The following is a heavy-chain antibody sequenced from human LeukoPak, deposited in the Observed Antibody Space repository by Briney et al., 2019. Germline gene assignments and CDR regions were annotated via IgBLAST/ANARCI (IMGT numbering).Heavy chain of an antibody. CDR2: ISGGGGSI. J-gene: IGHJ5*02. V-gene: IGHV3-23*01. CDR3: AKGNGYDYGYKCDP. CDR1: GFSFGDCA. Sequence: PGGSLRLSCAASGFSFGDCAMSWVRQAPGKGLEWVSAISGGGGSIYYADSVKGRFTVSRDNSKNTLYLQMNSLRAEDTAVHYCAKGNGYDYGYKCDPWGQGTLVTVSS. D-gene: IGHD5-18*01.